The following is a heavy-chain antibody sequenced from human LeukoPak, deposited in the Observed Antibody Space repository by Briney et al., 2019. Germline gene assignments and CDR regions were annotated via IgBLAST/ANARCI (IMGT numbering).Heavy chain of an antibody. V-gene: IGHV3-23*01. CDR1: GFTFSTHS. D-gene: IGHD4-17*01. CDR2: IISGGGGT. Sequence: PGGSLRLSCAASGFTFSTHSMNWVRQAPGKGLEWVSSIISGGGGTYYADSVKGRFTISRDNSKNTLYLQMNSLRGDDTAVYYCAKRKGAAATTGYYFDYWGQGALVTVSS. CDR3: AKRKGAAATTGYYFDY. J-gene: IGHJ4*02.